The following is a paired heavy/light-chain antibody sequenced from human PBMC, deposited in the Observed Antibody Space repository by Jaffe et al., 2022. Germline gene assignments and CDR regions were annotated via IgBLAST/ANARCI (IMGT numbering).Heavy chain of an antibody. V-gene: IGHV4-38-2*01. CDR3: ARLGGNYYGSGSPHYVAV. CDR1: GYSITSGYY. CDR2: IYESGST. Sequence: QVQLQESGPGLVKPSETLSLTCAVSGYSITSGYYWGWMRQPPGQGLEWIGSIYESGSTSYNPSFKSRVSISVDTSKNQVSLKLSSVTAADTAVYYCARLGGNYYGSGSPHYVAVWGKGTTVTVSS. J-gene: IGHJ6*03. D-gene: IGHD3-10*01.
Light chain of an antibody. V-gene: IGKV3-20*01. CDR3: QQYGSSPVMYT. CDR2: GAS. J-gene: IGKJ2*01. CDR1: QSVSSSY. Sequence: EIVLTQSPGTLSLSPGERATLSCRASQSVSSSYLAWYRQKPGQAPRLLIYGASSRATGIPDRFSGSGSGTDFTLTISRLEPQDFAVYYCQQYGSSPVMYTFGQGTKLEIK.